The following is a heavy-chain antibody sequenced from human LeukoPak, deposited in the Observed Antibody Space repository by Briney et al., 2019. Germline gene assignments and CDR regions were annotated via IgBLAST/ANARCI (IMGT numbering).Heavy chain of an antibody. CDR1: GFIFSRYG. CDR3: ARDRSSGSSAEYFQH. V-gene: IGHV3-23*01. Sequence: GGTLRLSCAASGFIFSRYGMSWVRQAPGKGLEWVSAISGSGGTTYYADSVKGRFTISRDNAKNSLYLQMNSLRAKDTALYYCARDRSSGSSAEYFQHWGQGTLVTVSS. D-gene: IGHD1-26*01. CDR2: ISGSGGTT. J-gene: IGHJ1*01.